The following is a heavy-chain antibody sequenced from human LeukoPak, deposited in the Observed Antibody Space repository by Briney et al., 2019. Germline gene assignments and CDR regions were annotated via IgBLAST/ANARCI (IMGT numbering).Heavy chain of an antibody. CDR2: IYSGGST. CDR1: GGSISSYD. CDR3: ARENTGSYREFDY. Sequence: SETLSLTCTASGGSISSYDWSWIRQPAGKGLEWIGRIYSGGSTNYNPSLKSRVTMSVDSSNNQFSLKLSSVTAADTAVFYCARENTGSYREFDYWGQGTLVTVSS. J-gene: IGHJ4*02. D-gene: IGHD1-26*01. V-gene: IGHV4-4*07.